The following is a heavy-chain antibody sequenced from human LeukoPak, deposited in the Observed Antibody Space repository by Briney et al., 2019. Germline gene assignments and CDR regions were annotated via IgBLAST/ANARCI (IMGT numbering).Heavy chain of an antibody. CDR3: ARDIFGSYQSSGHTGGFDH. D-gene: IGHD3-22*01. Sequence: GGSLRLSCAASGFTFSSYGMHWVRQAPGKGLEWVAVIWSDGSFKYYPDSVKGRFTISRDNSRDTLYLHMNSLRAEDTAVYYCARDIFGSYQSSGHTGGFDHWGQGTLVTVSS. CDR1: GFTFSSYG. V-gene: IGHV3-33*01. J-gene: IGHJ4*02. CDR2: IWSDGSFK.